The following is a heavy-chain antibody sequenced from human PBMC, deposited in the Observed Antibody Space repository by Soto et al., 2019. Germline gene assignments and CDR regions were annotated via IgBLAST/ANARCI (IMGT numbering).Heavy chain of an antibody. J-gene: IGHJ4*02. D-gene: IGHD6-13*01. V-gene: IGHV4-34*01. CDR3: ARGIAAAGTPDY. CDR2: INHRGST. CDR1: GGSFSGYY. Sequence: QVQLQQWGAGLLKPSETLSLTCAVYGGSFSGYYWSWIRQPPGKGLEWIGEINHRGSTNYNPSLKRRVTISVDTSKNQFSLKLSSVTAADTAVYYCARGIAAAGTPDYWGQGTLVTVSS.